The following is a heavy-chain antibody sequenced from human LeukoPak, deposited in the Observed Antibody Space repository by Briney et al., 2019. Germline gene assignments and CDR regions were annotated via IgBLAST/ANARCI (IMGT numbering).Heavy chain of an antibody. V-gene: IGHV4-31*11. J-gene: IGHJ4*02. D-gene: IGHD2-15*01. Sequence: SETLSLTCAVYGGSFSGYYWSWIRQHPGKGLEWIGYIYYSGSTYYNPSLKSRVTISVDTSKNQFSLKLSSVTAADTAVYYCARERVHRGLYCSGGSCYSSGYFDYWGQGTLVTVSS. CDR1: GGSFSGYY. CDR2: IYYSGST. CDR3: ARERVHRGLYCSGGSCYSSGYFDY.